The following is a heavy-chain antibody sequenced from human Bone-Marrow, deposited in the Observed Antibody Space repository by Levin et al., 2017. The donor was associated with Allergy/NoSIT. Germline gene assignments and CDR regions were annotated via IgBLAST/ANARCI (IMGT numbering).Heavy chain of an antibody. J-gene: IGHJ5*02. V-gene: IGHV1-18*01. Sequence: ASVKVSCKASGYTFTSYGISWVRQAPGQGLEWMGWISAYNGNTNYAQKLQGRVTMTTDTSTSTAYMELRSLRSDDTAMYYCARVPPARPTSIVVVPAAIAIWFDPWGQGTLVTVSS. CDR3: ARVPPARPTSIVVVPAAIAIWFDP. D-gene: IGHD2-2*02. CDR1: GYTFTSYG. CDR2: ISAYNGNT.